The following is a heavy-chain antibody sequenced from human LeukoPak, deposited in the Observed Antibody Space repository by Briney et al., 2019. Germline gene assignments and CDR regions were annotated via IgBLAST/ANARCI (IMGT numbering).Heavy chain of an antibody. J-gene: IGHJ4*02. Sequence: SETLSLTCTASGGSISSYYWSWIRQPPGKGLEWIGYIYYSGSTNYNPSLKSRVTISVDTSKNQFSLKLSSVTAADTAVYYCARSSMVRGSDYWGQGTLVTVSS. CDR1: GGSISSYY. V-gene: IGHV4-59*08. D-gene: IGHD3-10*01. CDR2: IYYSGST. CDR3: ARSSMVRGSDY.